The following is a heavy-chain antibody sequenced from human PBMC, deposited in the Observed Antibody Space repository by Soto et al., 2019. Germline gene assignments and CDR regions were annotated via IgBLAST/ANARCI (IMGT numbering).Heavy chain of an antibody. CDR1: GVSLTSGTYY. CDR3: ATTEDYFDY. CDR2: IFYSGST. J-gene: IGHJ4*02. V-gene: IGHV4-31*03. Sequence: QVQLQESGPGLVKPSQTLALTCTVSGVSLTSGTYYWSWIRQHPGKGLEWIGYIFYSGSTDYNPSLKSRVNISVETSKNQFSLKLNSVTAADTAVYFCATTEDYFDYWGQGTLVTVSS.